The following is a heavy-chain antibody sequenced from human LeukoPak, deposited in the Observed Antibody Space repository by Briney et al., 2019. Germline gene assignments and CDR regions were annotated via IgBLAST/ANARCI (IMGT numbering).Heavy chain of an antibody. CDR2: IYTRGST. D-gene: IGHD1-26*01. CDR3: ARDGGFIVGATTPNWFDP. CDR1: GGSISSYY. J-gene: IGHJ5*02. Sequence: PSETLSLTCTVSGGSISSYYWSWIRQPAGKGLEWIGRIYTRGSTNYNPSLKSRVTMSVDTSKNQFSLKLSSVTAADTAVYYCARDGGFIVGATTPNWFDPWGQGTLVTVSS. V-gene: IGHV4-4*07.